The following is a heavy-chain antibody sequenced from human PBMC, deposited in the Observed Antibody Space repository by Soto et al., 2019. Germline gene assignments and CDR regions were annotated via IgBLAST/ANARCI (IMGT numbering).Heavy chain of an antibody. CDR1: GYSFTSYW. V-gene: IGHV5-51*01. CDR3: ARFLGIAAAGSEYYFDY. CDR2: IYPGDSDT. Sequence: PGESLKISCKGSGYSFTSYWIGWVRQMPGKGLEWMGIIYPGDSDTRYSPSFQGQVTISADKSISTAYLQWSSLKASDTAMYYCARFLGIAAAGSEYYFDYWGQGTLVTVSS. D-gene: IGHD6-13*01. J-gene: IGHJ4*02.